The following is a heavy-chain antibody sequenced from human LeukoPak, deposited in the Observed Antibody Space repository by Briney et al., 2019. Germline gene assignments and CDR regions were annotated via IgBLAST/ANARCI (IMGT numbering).Heavy chain of an antibody. D-gene: IGHD6-19*01. Sequence: RRSLRLSCAVAGFTVTTNSMSWVRQAPGKGLKWVSVIYSGGSTCYADSVKGRFTISRDYSKNTLYLQMNSLRAEDTAVYYCARDPGGWGNFDYWGQGTLVTVSS. J-gene: IGHJ4*02. V-gene: IGHV3-66*01. CDR1: GFTVTTNS. CDR2: IYSGGST. CDR3: ARDPGGWGNFDY.